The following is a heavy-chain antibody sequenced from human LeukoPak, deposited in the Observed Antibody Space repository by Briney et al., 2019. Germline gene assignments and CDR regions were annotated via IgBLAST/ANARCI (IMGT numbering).Heavy chain of an antibody. CDR3: ASLDSSGLDDFDI. CDR2: IRYDGRNK. Sequence: GGSLRLSCAAYGFTFSSYGMHWVRQAPGKGLEWVAFIRYDGRNKYYADSVKGRFTISRDNSKNTLYLQMNSLRAEDTAVYYCASLDSSGLDDFDIWGQGTMVTVSS. J-gene: IGHJ3*02. V-gene: IGHV3-30*02. CDR1: GFTFSSYG. D-gene: IGHD3-22*01.